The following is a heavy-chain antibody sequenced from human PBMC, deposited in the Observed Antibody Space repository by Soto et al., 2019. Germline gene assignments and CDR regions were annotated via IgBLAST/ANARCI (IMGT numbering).Heavy chain of an antibody. D-gene: IGHD1-26*01. CDR2: ISGGGGGT. CDR3: AKDSVSDRETFSFDY. CDR1: GFTFSSYA. V-gene: IGHV3-23*01. Sequence: EVPLLESGGGLIQPGGSLRLSCAASGFTFSSYAMNWVRQAPGKGLEWLSAISGGGGGTYYADSVKGRFTISRDNSKNTLYLRMNSLRAEDTAIYFCAKDSVSDRETFSFDYWGQGTLVTVSS. J-gene: IGHJ4*02.